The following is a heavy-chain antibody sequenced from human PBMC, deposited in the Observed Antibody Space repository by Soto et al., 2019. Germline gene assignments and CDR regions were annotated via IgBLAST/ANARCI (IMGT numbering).Heavy chain of an antibody. CDR1: GGSISISTYY. V-gene: IGHV4-39*01. CDR3: ARHGQLYNSGWYLNWFDP. CDR2: VYYSGST. Sequence: SETLSLTCTVSGGSISISTYYWGWIRQPPGKGLEWIGSVYYSGSTYYNPSLKSRVTISVDTSKNQFSLKLSSVTAADTAVYYCARHGQLYNSGWYLNWFDPWGQGTLVTVYS. J-gene: IGHJ5*02. D-gene: IGHD6-19*01.